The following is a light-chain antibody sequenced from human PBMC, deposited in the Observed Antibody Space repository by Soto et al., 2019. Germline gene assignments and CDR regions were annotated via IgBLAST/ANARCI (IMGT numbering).Light chain of an antibody. J-gene: IGKJ5*01. V-gene: IGKV3-11*01. CDR2: DAS. CDR3: QQRSNWPPRIT. CDR1: QSVCSY. Sequence: EIVLTQSPATLSLSPGERATLSCRASQSVCSYLAWYQQKPGQAPRLLIYDASTRATGIPARFSGSGTGTDFPLTISSLETEDFAVYYCQQRSNWPPRITFGQGTRLEIK.